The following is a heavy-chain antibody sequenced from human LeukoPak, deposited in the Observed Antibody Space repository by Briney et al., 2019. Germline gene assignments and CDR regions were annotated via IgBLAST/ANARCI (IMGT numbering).Heavy chain of an antibody. CDR3: ARHRLGSSWDDVFDI. Sequence: SGTLSLTCTVSGGSISSYYWSWIRQPPGKGLEWIGYIYYSGSTNYSPSLKSRVTISVDTSKNQFSLKLSSVTAADTAVYYCARHRLGSSWDDVFDIWGQGTMVTVSS. CDR2: IYYSGST. J-gene: IGHJ3*02. D-gene: IGHD6-13*01. CDR1: GGSISSYY. V-gene: IGHV4-59*08.